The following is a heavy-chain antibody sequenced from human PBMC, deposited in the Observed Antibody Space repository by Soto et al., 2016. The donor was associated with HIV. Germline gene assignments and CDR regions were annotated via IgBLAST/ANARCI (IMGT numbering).Heavy chain of an antibody. V-gene: IGHV4-59*01. D-gene: IGHD3-9*01. CDR3: ARDASLTGYSRADAFDI. CDR1: GGAMSSYY. J-gene: IGHJ3*02. Sequence: VQLQESGPGLVKPSETLSLTCTVSGGAMSSYYWNWIRQPPGKGLEWIGYIYYSGSTNYNPSLKSRVTISLDTSKNQFSLKLSSVTAADTAVYYCARDASLTGYSRADAFDIWGQGTMVTVSS. CDR2: IYYSGST.